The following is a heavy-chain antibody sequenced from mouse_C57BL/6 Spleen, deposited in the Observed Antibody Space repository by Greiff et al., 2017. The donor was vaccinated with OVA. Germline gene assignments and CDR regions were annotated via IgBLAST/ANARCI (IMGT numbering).Heavy chain of an antibody. J-gene: IGHJ2*01. V-gene: IGHV5-9*01. Sequence: EVQVVESGGGLVKPGGSLKLSCAASGFTFSSYTMSWVRQTPEKRLEWVATISGGGGNTYYPDSVKGRFTISRDNAKNTLYLQMSSLRSEDTALYYCARYSNPFDYWGQGTTLTVSS. CDR1: GFTFSSYT. D-gene: IGHD2-5*01. CDR3: ARYSNPFDY. CDR2: ISGGGGNT.